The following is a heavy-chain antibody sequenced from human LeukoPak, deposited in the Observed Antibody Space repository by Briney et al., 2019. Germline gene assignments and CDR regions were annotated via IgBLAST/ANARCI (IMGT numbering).Heavy chain of an antibody. D-gene: IGHD3-22*01. J-gene: IGHJ4*02. CDR3: ARGPPFDSSGAY. CDR2: INHSGST. CDR1: GGSFSGYY. V-gene: IGHV4-34*01. Sequence: PSETLSLTCAVYGGSFSGYYWSWIRQPPGKGLEWIGEINHSGSTNYNPSLKSRVTISVDTSKNQFSLKLSSVTAADTAVYYCARGPPFDSSGAYWGQGTLVTVSS.